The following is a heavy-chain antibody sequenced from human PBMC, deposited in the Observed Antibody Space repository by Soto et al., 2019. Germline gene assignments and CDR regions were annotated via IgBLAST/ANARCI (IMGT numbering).Heavy chain of an antibody. CDR1: GGSFTSNNW. CDR3: ARQIMIVVVSRSWFDP. V-gene: IGHV4-4*02. J-gene: IGHJ5*02. Sequence: PSETLSLTCAVSGGSFTSNNWWTWVRQPPGQGLEWIGEIYRTGNTYYNPSLKSRLTMSIDTSKNQFSLKLSSVTAADTAVYYCARQIMIVVVSRSWFDPWGQGTLVTVSS. D-gene: IGHD3-22*01. CDR2: IYRTGNT.